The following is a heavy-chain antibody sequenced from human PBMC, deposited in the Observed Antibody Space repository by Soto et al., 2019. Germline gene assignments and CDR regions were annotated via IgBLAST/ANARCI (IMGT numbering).Heavy chain of an antibody. D-gene: IGHD1-1*01. J-gene: IGHJ6*02. CDR2: ILPIFGTG. Sequence: SLKRYRNTSGDSFSIYAINWLRQATGQPLEWMVGILPIFGTGKSAQTFQGRVTITADRSTSTAYMELSSLRSEDTAVYYCARARGGCTGTSCYHYFYYGLDVWGQGTTVTVSS. CDR3: ARARGGCTGTSCYHYFYYGLDV. V-gene: IGHV1-69*06. CDR1: GDSFSIYA.